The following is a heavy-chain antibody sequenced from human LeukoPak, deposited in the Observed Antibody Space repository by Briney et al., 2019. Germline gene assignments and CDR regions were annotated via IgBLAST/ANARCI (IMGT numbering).Heavy chain of an antibody. CDR1: GGPFRGHY. J-gene: IGHJ6*03. Sequence: SETLSLTCGAYGGPFRGHYWGWIRQPPGEGLEWIGEVDHNGRINYNSSLESRLTISIDKSENQFSLKLKSVTAADTAVYYCASTSATFAPYYYYYYYMDVWGEGTTVTVSS. V-gene: IGHV4-34*01. D-gene: IGHD1-26*01. CDR2: VDHNGRI. CDR3: ASTSATFAPYYYYYYYMDV.